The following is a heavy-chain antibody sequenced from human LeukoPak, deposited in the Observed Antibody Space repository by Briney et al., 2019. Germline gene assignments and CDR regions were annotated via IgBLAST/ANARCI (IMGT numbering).Heavy chain of an antibody. D-gene: IGHD1-26*01. Sequence: GGSLRLSCAASGFTFSSYAMSWARQAPGKGLEWVSLISGSSGSTYYADSVKGRFTISRDNSKNTLYLQMNSLRAEDTAVYYCAEVVGATTRGYFDYWGQGTLVTVSS. V-gene: IGHV3-23*01. J-gene: IGHJ4*02. CDR3: AEVVGATTRGYFDY. CDR1: GFTFSSYA. CDR2: ISGSSGST.